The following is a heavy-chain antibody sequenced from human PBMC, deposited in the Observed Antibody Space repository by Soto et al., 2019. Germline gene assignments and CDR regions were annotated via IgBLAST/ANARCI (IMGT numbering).Heavy chain of an antibody. D-gene: IGHD3-22*01. V-gene: IGHV3-30*18. CDR3: AKGSDRSGYDTGYYGMDV. Sequence: QVQLVESGGGVVQPGRSLRLSCAASGFTFSSYGMHWVRQAPGKGLEWVAVISYDGSNKYYADSVKGRFTISRDNSKNSLYLQMNSLRAEDTAVYYCAKGSDRSGYDTGYYGMDVWGQGTTVTVSS. CDR1: GFTFSSYG. J-gene: IGHJ6*02. CDR2: ISYDGSNK.